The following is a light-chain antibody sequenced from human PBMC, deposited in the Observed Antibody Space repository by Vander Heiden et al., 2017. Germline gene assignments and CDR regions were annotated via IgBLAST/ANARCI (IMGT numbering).Light chain of an antibody. CDR3: MQPLQTPWT. CDR1: QSLLYSNGYNY. J-gene: IGKJ1*01. CDR2: LGS. V-gene: IGKV2-28*01. Sequence: DIVLTQSPLSLHVTPGEPASISCRSSQSLLYSNGYNYLDWYLQKAGQSPQLLIYLGSNRASGVTDRFSGSGSGTDFTLKISRVEAEDVGVYYCMQPLQTPWTFGQGTKVELK.